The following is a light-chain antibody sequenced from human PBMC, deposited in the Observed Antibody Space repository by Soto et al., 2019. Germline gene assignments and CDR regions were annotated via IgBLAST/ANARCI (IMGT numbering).Light chain of an antibody. J-gene: IGLJ1*01. V-gene: IGLV2-14*03. CDR3: SSYSTTMTNV. Sequence: QSVLTQPASVSGSPGQSITISCTGTSSDVGGFNSVSWYQLRPGTAPKLILYDVVDRPSGVSYRFSGSKSGNTASLTISGLQAAYEADYFCSSYSTTMTNVFGSGTVVTVL. CDR1: SSDVGGFNS. CDR2: DVV.